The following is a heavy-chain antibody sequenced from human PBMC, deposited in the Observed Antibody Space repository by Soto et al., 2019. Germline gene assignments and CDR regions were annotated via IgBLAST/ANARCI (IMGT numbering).Heavy chain of an antibody. Sequence: SETLSLTCTVSSGSISVTNVFWGWVRQPPGKGLEWIGNIDYSGTAYFSPSLATRVTFHVDTSKNQFSPTLYSVTAADTAVYYCARITGRHLDYWGQGILVTVSS. D-gene: IGHD1-20*01. CDR3: ARITGRHLDY. CDR2: IDYSGTA. CDR1: SGSISVTNVF. V-gene: IGHV4-39*01. J-gene: IGHJ4*02.